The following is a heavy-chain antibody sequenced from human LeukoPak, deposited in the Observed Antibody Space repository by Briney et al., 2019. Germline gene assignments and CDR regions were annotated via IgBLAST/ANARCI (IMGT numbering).Heavy chain of an antibody. CDR3: ARQGQWLVRRGFDP. J-gene: IGHJ5*02. Sequence: SETLSLTCTVSGGSISSYYWSWIRQPAGKGLEWIGRIHTSGSTNYNPSLKSRVTMSGDTSKNQFSLKLSSVTAADTAVYYCARQGQWLVRRGFDPWGQGTLVTVSS. V-gene: IGHV4-4*07. D-gene: IGHD6-19*01. CDR2: IHTSGST. CDR1: GGSISSYY.